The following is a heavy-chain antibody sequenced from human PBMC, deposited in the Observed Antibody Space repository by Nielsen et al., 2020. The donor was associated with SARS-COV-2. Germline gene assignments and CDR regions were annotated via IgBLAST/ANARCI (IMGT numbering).Heavy chain of an antibody. CDR1: GFTFSSYA. V-gene: IGHV3-30-3*01. J-gene: IGHJ4*02. D-gene: IGHD3-10*01. CDR3: AKDQGLWFGELPDYYFDY. Sequence: GESLKISCAASGFTFSSYAMHWVRQAPGKGLEWVAVISYDGSNKYYADSVKGRFTISRDNAKNSLYLQMNSLRAEDTAVYYCAKDQGLWFGELPDYYFDYWGQGTLVTVSS. CDR2: ISYDGSNK.